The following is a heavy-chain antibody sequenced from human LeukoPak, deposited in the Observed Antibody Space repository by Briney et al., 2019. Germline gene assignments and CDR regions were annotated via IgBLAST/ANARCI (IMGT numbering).Heavy chain of an antibody. Sequence: ASVKVSCKVSGNTFTDLSMNWVRQAPGKGLEWMGGFDPEDVETIYAQKFQGRVTMIEDTSTETAYMELTSLRPEDTAAYYCATDFYRGRQFDYWGQGTLVTVSS. J-gene: IGHJ4*02. CDR3: ATDFYRGRQFDY. V-gene: IGHV1-24*01. CDR1: GNTFTDLS. CDR2: FDPEDVET. D-gene: IGHD2/OR15-2a*01.